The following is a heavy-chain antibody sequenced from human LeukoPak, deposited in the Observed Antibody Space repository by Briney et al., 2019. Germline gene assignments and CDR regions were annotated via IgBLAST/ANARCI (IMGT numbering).Heavy chain of an antibody. CDR3: ARDLPYYDILTGYYTAPDY. CDR2: IWYDGSNK. CDR1: GFTFSSYA. J-gene: IGHJ4*02. Sequence: GGSLRLSCAASGFTFSSYAMHWVRQAPGKGLEWVAVIWYDGSNKYYADSVKGRFTISRDNSKNTLYLQMNSLRAEDTAVYYCARDLPYYDILTGYYTAPDYWGQGTLVTVSS. D-gene: IGHD3-9*01. V-gene: IGHV3-33*08.